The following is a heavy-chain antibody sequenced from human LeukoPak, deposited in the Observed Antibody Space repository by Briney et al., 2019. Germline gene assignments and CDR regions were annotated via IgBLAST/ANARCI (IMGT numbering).Heavy chain of an antibody. CDR1: GGSISSGGYY. Sequence: KASQTLSLTCTVSGGSISSGGYYWRWIRQHPGKGLEWIGYIYYSGSTYYNPSLKSRVTISVDTSKNQFSLKLSSVTAADTAVYYCARVMVRGVIVQFDPWGQGTLVTVSS. CDR3: ARVMVRGVIVQFDP. D-gene: IGHD3-10*01. CDR2: IYYSGST. V-gene: IGHV4-31*03. J-gene: IGHJ5*02.